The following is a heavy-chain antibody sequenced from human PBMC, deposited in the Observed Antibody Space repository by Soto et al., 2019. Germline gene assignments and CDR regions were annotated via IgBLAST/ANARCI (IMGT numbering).Heavy chain of an antibody. V-gene: IGHV3-30*18. J-gene: IGHJ4*02. D-gene: IGHD2-15*01. CDR1: GFTFSSYG. CDR3: AKSGDIVVVVAATDFDY. Sequence: GSLRLSCAASGFTFSSYGMHWVRQAPGKGLEWVAVISYDGSNKYYADSVKGRFTISRDNSKNTLYLQMNSLRAEDTAVYYCAKSGDIVVVVAATDFDYWGKGPLVTVSS. CDR2: ISYDGSNK.